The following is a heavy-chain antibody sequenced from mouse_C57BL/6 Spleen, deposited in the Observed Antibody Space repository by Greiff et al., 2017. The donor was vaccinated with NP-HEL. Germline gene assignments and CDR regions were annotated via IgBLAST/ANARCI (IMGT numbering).Heavy chain of an antibody. Sequence: EVKVEESEGGLVQPGSSMKLSCTASGFTFSDYYMAWVRQVPEKGLEWVANINYDGGSTYYLDSLKSRFIISRETAQNILNLHMSSLKSQDTATYDCARRAYYDSYAMDYWGQGTSVTVSS. CDR3: ARRAYYDSYAMDY. J-gene: IGHJ4*01. CDR1: GFTFSDYY. CDR2: INYDGGST. D-gene: IGHD2-10*01. V-gene: IGHV5-16*02.